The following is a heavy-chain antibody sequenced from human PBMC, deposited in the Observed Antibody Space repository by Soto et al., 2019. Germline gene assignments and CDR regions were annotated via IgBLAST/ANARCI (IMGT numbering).Heavy chain of an antibody. Sequence: PGGSLRLSCAASGFTFSSYSMNWVRQAPGKGLEWVSSISSSSSYIYYADSVKGRFTIFRDNAKNSLYLQMNSLRAEDAAVYYCAPFLYSSGWYSIDYWGQGTLVTVSS. CDR3: APFLYSSGWYSIDY. J-gene: IGHJ4*02. CDR2: ISSSSSYI. V-gene: IGHV3-21*01. D-gene: IGHD6-19*01. CDR1: GFTFSSYS.